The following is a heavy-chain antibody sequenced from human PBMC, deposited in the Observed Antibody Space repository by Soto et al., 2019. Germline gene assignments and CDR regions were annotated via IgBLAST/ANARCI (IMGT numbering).Heavy chain of an antibody. J-gene: IGHJ4*02. Sequence: GGSLRLSCAASGFTFTRYSINWVRQAPGKGLEWVSSISSTTNYIYYADSMKGRFTVSRDNAKNSVYLEMNSLSAEDTAVYYCARESEDLTSNFDYWGQG. CDR1: GFTFTRYS. CDR3: ARESEDLTSNFDY. V-gene: IGHV3-21*01. CDR2: ISSTTNYI.